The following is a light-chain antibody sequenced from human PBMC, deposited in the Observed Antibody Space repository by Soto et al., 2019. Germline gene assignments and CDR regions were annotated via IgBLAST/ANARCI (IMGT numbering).Light chain of an antibody. J-gene: IGKJ4*01. CDR3: QQRSSWPLT. CDR1: QSVGSY. CDR2: DAS. Sequence: EIVLTQSPGTLSLSPGERATLSCRASQSVGSYLAWYKQRRGQAPRLLIYDASNRATGIPGRFTGSGSGTDFTLTISSLEPEDFAVYYCQQRSSWPLTCGGGTKV. V-gene: IGKV3-11*01.